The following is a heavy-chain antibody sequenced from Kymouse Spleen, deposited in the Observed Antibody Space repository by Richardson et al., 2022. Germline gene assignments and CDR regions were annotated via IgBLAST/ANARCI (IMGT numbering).Heavy chain of an antibody. Sequence: QVQLQQWGAGLLKPSETLSLTCAVYGGSFSGYYWSWIRQPPGKGLEWIGEINHSGSTNYNPSLKSRVTISVDTSKNQFSLKLSSVTAADTAVYYCARGREQQLFDYWGQGTLVTVSS. D-gene: IGHD6-13*01. V-gene: IGHV4-34*01. J-gene: IGHJ4*02. CDR3: ARGREQQLFDY. CDR1: GGSFSGYY. CDR2: INHSGST.